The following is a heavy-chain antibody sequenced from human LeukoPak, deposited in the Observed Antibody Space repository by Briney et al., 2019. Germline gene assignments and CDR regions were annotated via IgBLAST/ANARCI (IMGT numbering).Heavy chain of an antibody. J-gene: IGHJ4*02. CDR2: IFGSGGSA. CDR3: AKTTTGYSSGRYPAWPIDY. D-gene: IGHD2-15*01. Sequence: LAGGSLRLSCAASGFTFGSYAMYWVRQAPGKGLEWVSGIFGSGGSAHYADSVKGRFTISRDNSKNTVYLQMDSLRVEDTAIYYCAKTTTGYSSGRYPAWPIDYWGQGTLVTVSS. CDR1: GFTFGSYA. V-gene: IGHV3-23*01.